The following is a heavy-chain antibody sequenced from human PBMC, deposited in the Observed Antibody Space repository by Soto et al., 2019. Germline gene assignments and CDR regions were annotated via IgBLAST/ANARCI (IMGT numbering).Heavy chain of an antibody. CDR3: ARAGYCSGGSCYSGYYYGMDV. CDR2: IYPGDSDT. V-gene: IGHV5-51*01. CDR1: GYSFTSYW. Sequence: GESLKISCKGSGYSFTSYWIGWVRQMPGKGLEWMGIIYPGDSDTRYSPSFQGQVTISADKSISTAYLQWSSLKASDTAMYYCARAGYCSGGSCYSGYYYGMDVWGQGTPVTVSS. J-gene: IGHJ6*02. D-gene: IGHD2-15*01.